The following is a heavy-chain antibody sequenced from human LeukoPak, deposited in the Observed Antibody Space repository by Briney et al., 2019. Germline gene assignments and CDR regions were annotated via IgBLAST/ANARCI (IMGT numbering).Heavy chain of an antibody. CDR3: ARTSPSYGSGTYYMYFDY. J-gene: IGHJ4*02. V-gene: IGHV1-69*05. CDR1: GGTFSSYG. D-gene: IGHD3-10*01. Sequence: SVKVSCKASGGTFSSYGISWVRQAPGQGPEWMGRIIPIFGTANYAQKCQGRVTITTDESTSTAYMEVSSLRSEDTAVYYCARTSPSYGSGTYYMYFDYWGQGTLVTVSS. CDR2: IIPIFGTA.